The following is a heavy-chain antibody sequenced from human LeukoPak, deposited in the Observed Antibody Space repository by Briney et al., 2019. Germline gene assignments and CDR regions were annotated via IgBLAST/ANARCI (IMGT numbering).Heavy chain of an antibody. V-gene: IGHV3-23*01. CDR3: AKEVGATTLWNAFDI. CDR2: INKSGGTT. D-gene: IGHD1-26*01. J-gene: IGHJ3*02. CDR1: GFTFTSYA. Sequence: GGSLRLSCAASGFTFTSYAMSWVRQAPGKGLEWVSTINKSGGTTYYADSVKGRFTISRDNSKNTLYLQMNSLRAEDTAVYYCAKEVGATTLWNAFDIWGQGTMVTVSS.